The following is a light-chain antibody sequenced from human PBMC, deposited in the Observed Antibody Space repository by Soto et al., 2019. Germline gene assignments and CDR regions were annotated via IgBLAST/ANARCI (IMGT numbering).Light chain of an antibody. CDR2: EVN. V-gene: IGLV2-14*01. J-gene: IGLJ1*01. CDR3: SSYTSSSTLYV. Sequence: QSVLTQPASVSGSPRQSITISCTGASSDVGGYTYVSWYQQHPGKAPKLIIYEVNNRPSGVSHRFSGSKSGNTASLTISGLQAEDEADYYCSSYTSSSTLYVFGTWTKVTVL. CDR1: SSDVGGYTY.